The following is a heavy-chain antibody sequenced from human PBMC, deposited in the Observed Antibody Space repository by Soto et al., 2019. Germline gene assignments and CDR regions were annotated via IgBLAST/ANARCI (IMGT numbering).Heavy chain of an antibody. CDR2: ISYHGNNK. CDR1: GFPFSTYA. J-gene: IGHJ4*02. CDR3: ARVYGDYSTKFDY. D-gene: IGHD4-17*01. Sequence: QGQLVESGGGEVPPGRSLRLSCAASGFPFSTYAMHWVRQAPGKGLEWMAAISYHGNNKYYADSVKGRFTISRDNSTNTLYLKMNSLRADDTALYYCARVYGDYSTKFDYWGQGTLVTVSS. V-gene: IGHV3-30-3*01.